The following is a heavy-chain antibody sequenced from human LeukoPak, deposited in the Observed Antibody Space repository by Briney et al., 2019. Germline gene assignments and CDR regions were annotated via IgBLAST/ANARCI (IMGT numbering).Heavy chain of an antibody. J-gene: IGHJ4*02. D-gene: IGHD3-3*01. V-gene: IGHV3-7*01. CDR3: AKDRSDFWSGYAVDY. Sequence: PGGSLRLSCAASGFTFSSYWMSWVRQAPGKGLEWVANIKQDGSEKYYVDSVKGRFTISRDNAKNSLYLQMNSLRAEDTAVYYCAKDRSDFWSGYAVDYWGQGTLVTVSS. CDR2: IKQDGSEK. CDR1: GFTFSSYW.